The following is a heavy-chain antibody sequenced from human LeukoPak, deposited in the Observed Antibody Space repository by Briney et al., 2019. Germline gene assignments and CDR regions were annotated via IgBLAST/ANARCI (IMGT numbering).Heavy chain of an antibody. Sequence: SETLSLTCTVSGGSISSSSYYWGWIRQPPGKGLEWIGSIYYSGSTYYNPSLKSRVTISVDTSKNQFSLKLSSVTAADTAVYYCASYVDYYYYYMDAWGKGTTVTVSS. CDR1: GGSISSSSYY. V-gene: IGHV4-39*01. D-gene: IGHD3-16*01. CDR2: IYYSGST. J-gene: IGHJ6*03. CDR3: ASYVDYYYYYMDA.